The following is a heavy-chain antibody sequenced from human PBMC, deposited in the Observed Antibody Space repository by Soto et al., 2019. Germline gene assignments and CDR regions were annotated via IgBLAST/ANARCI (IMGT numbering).Heavy chain of an antibody. CDR2: ISSSGSTI. CDR1: GFTFSDYY. V-gene: IGHV3-11*01. J-gene: IGHJ3*02. Sequence: QVQLVESGGGLAKPGGSLRLSCAASGFTFSDYYMSWIRQAPGKGLEWVSYISSSGSTIYYADSVKGRFTISRDNAKNSLYLQMNSLRADDTAVYYCARDSYCSSTSCPPSAAFDIWGQGTMVTVSS. CDR3: ARDSYCSSTSCPPSAAFDI. D-gene: IGHD2-2*01.